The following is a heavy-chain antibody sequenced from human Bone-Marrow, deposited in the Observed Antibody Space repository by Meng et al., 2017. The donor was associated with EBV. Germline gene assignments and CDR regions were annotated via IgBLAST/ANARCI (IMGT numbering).Heavy chain of an antibody. CDR1: GYTFTGYY. CDR3: ARDGPYYYDSSGGQTDY. J-gene: IGHJ4*02. Sequence: QVQLVQSGAEVKKPGALVKVSCKVSGYTFTGYYMHWVRQAPGQGLEWMGRINPNSGGTNYAQKFQGRVTMTRDTSISTAYMELSRLRSDDTAVYYCARDGPYYYDSSGGQTDYWGQGTLVTVSS. CDR2: INPNSGGT. V-gene: IGHV1-2*06. D-gene: IGHD3-22*01.